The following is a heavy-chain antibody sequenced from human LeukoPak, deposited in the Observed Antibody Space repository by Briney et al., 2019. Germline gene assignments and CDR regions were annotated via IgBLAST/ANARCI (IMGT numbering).Heavy chain of an antibody. CDR1: GFTFSSYG. J-gene: IGHJ6*04. D-gene: IGHD3-10*02. CDR2: ISGSGGST. V-gene: IGHV3-23*01. Sequence: GGSLRLSCAASGFTFSSYGMSWVRQAPGKGLEWVSAISGSGGSTYYADSVKGRFTISRDNSKNSLYLQMNSLRAEYTAVYYCAELGITMIGGVWGKGTTVTISS. CDR3: AELGITMIGGV.